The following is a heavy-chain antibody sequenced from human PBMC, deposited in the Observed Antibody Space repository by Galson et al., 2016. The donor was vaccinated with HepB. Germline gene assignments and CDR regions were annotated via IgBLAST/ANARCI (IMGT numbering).Heavy chain of an antibody. J-gene: IGHJ4*02. D-gene: IGHD3-3*01. CDR2: VYQTGST. V-gene: IGHV4-4*02. CDR3: ASRYYDYWSGYPGFDF. CDR1: GDSISGSYW. Sequence: SETLSLTCTVSGDSISGSYWWTWVRQPPGKGLEWIGEVYQTGSTKYSPSVKRHITMSVDKSKNQFSLEGNSATAADTAVYFCASRYYDYWSGYPGFDFWGQGILVTVFS.